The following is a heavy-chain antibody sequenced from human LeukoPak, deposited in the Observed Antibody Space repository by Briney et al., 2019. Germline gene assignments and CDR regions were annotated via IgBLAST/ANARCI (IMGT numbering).Heavy chain of an antibody. CDR1: GFTFSSYG. Sequence: GRSLRLSCAASGFTFSSYGMHWVRQAPGKGLEWVAVIWYDGSNKYYADSVKGRFTISRDNSKNTLYLQMNSLRAEDTAVYYCARDRVVVVPAAILWGDNDAFDIWSQGTMVTVSS. CDR3: ARDRVVVVPAAILWGDNDAFDI. D-gene: IGHD2-2*02. V-gene: IGHV3-33*01. J-gene: IGHJ3*02. CDR2: IWYDGSNK.